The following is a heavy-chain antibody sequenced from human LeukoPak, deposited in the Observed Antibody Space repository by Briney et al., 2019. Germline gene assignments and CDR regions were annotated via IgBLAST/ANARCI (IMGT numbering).Heavy chain of an antibody. CDR1: GGSFSGYY. CDR3: ARDSGGFWSGYYTSFDY. V-gene: IGHV4-34*01. D-gene: IGHD3-3*01. J-gene: IGHJ4*02. Sequence: SETLSLTCAVYGGSFSGYYWSWIRQPPGKGLEWIGEINHSGSTNYNPSLKSRVTISVDTSKNQFSLKLSSVTAADTAVYYCARDSGGFWSGYYTSFDYWGQGTLVTVSS. CDR2: INHSGST.